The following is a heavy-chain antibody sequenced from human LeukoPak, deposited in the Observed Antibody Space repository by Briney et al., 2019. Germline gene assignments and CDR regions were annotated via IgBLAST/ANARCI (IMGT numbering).Heavy chain of an antibody. Sequence: GGSLRLSCAASGFTLSNYDMHWVRQAPGEGLEWVSIIYRAGDTYYPGSVKGRFTISRENAKNSLYLQMNSLRAGDTAVYYCAREMSGSNDAFDIWDQGTMVTVSS. CDR2: IYRAGDT. V-gene: IGHV3-13*01. CDR1: GFTLSNYD. D-gene: IGHD3-10*01. CDR3: AREMSGSNDAFDI. J-gene: IGHJ3*02.